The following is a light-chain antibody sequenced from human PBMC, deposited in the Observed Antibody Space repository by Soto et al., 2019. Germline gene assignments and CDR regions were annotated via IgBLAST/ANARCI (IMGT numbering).Light chain of an antibody. Sequence: ERVLIPVPAAPLLYTRERATLSCRASQSVSSYLAWYQQKPGQAPRLLIYDASNRATGIPARFSGSGSGTDFTLTISSLEPEDFAVYYCQQRSNAITFGQGTRLEIK. V-gene: IGKV3-11*01. CDR3: QQRSNAIT. J-gene: IGKJ5*01. CDR2: DAS. CDR1: QSVSSY.